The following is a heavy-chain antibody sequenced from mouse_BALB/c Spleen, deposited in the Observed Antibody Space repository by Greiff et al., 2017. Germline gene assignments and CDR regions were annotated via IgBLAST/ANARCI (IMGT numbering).Heavy chain of an antibody. D-gene: IGHD1-1*01. J-gene: IGHJ1*01. CDR2: ISSGGSYT. CDR3: ARATVVVLYWYFDV. CDR1: GFTFSSYG. Sequence: EVKLVESGGDLVKPGGSLKLSCAASGFTFSSYGMSWVRQTPDKRLEWVATISSGGSYTYYPDSVKGRFTISRDNAKNTLYLQMSSLKSEDTAMYYCARATVVVLYWYFDVWGAGTTVTVSS. V-gene: IGHV5-6*01.